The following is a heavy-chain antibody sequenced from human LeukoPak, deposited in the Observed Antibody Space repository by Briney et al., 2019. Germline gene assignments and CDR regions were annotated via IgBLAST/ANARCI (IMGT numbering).Heavy chain of an antibody. Sequence: GGSLRLSCAASGFTFSSYWMSWVRQAPGKGLEWVANIKQDGSEKYYMDSVKGRFTISRDNAKNSLYLQMNSLRAEDTAVYYCARGGSSWYGGRVGGAFDIWGQGTMVTVSS. V-gene: IGHV3-7*01. J-gene: IGHJ3*02. CDR1: GFTFSSYW. CDR2: IKQDGSEK. D-gene: IGHD6-13*01. CDR3: ARGGSSWYGGRVGGAFDI.